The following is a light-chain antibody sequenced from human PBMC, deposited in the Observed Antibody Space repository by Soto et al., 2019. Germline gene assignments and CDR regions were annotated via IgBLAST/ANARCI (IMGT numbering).Light chain of an antibody. CDR3: TSYTITSSPVV. J-gene: IGLJ2*01. V-gene: IGLV2-14*03. CDR1: TSDVGTYNY. Sequence: QSALTQPASVSGSPGQSITISCTGTTSDVGTYNYVSWYQHHPGKAPKLLIYGVSYRPSGISNRFSGSKSGNTASLTISGLQAEDEADYYCTSYTITSSPVVFGGGTKLTVL. CDR2: GVS.